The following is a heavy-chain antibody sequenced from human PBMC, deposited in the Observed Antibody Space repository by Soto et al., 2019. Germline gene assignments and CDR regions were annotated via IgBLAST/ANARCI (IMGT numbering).Heavy chain of an antibody. CDR2: NSSSGITI. J-gene: IGHJ6*02. V-gene: IGHV3-11*01. Sequence: GGSLRIGFAASGFTFRDYYMRWISQDPGEVLELVSYNSSSGITIYYADSVKGRFTISMDNAKNSLYLQMNSLRAEDTAVYYCSGVIVYTNSSGWYGDYYYGMGVWGQGTTVTVSS. D-gene: IGHD6-19*01. CDR1: GFTFRDYY. CDR3: SGVIVYTNSSGWYGDYYYGMGV.